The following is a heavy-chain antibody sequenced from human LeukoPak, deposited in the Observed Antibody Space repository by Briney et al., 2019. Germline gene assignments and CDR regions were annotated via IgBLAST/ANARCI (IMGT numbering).Heavy chain of an antibody. J-gene: IGHJ3*02. CDR2: IYYSGST. CDR1: GGSISSYY. V-gene: IGHV4-59*12. D-gene: IGHD3-22*01. CDR3: ARETLTYYYDSSGHADAFDI. Sequence: SETLSLTCTVSGGSISSYYWSWIRQPPGKGLEWIGYIYYSGSTNYNPSLKSRVTISVDTSKNQFSLKLSSVTAADTAVYYCARETLTYYYDSSGHADAFDIWGQGTMVTVSS.